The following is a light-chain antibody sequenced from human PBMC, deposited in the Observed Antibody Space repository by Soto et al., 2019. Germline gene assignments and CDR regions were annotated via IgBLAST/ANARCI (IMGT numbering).Light chain of an antibody. CDR2: NND. V-gene: IGLV1-44*01. CDR1: SSDIGSNA. Sequence: QPVLTQPPSASGTPGQRVTISCSGSSSDIGSNAVTWYQQLPGTAPKLLLYNNDQRPSGIPDRFSCSKSGPSASLAISGLQSEDEADYYCAAWGDSFNVLFGTGTKVTVL. CDR3: AAWGDSFNVL. J-gene: IGLJ1*01.